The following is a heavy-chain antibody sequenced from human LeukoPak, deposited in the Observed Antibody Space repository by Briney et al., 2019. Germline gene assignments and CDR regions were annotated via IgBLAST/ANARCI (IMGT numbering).Heavy chain of an antibody. J-gene: IGHJ4*02. CDR2: INPNSGGT. Sequence: ASVKVSCKASGYTFTGCYMHWVRQAPGQGLEWMGWINPNSGGTNYAQKFQGRVTMTRDTSISTAYMELSRLRSDDTAVYYCARVMMATIIPSVYFDYWGQGTLVTVSS. D-gene: IGHD5-12*01. CDR3: ARVMMATIIPSVYFDY. CDR1: GYTFTGCY. V-gene: IGHV1-2*02.